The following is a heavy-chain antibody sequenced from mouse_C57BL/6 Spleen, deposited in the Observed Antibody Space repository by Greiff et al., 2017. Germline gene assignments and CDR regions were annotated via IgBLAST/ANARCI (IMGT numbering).Heavy chain of an antibody. CDR2: INPSSGYT. Sequence: QVQLQQSGAELAKPGASVKLSCKASGYTFTSYWMHWVKQRPGQGLEWIGYINPSSGYTKYTQKFKDKATLTTDKSSSTAYMQMSSLTYEDSAVYYCARSGSSYAWFAYWGQGTLVTVSA. J-gene: IGHJ3*01. CDR3: ARSGSSYAWFAY. V-gene: IGHV1-7*01. CDR1: GYTFTSYW. D-gene: IGHD1-1*01.